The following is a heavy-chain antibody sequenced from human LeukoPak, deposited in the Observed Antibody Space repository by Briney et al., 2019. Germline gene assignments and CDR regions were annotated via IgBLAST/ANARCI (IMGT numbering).Heavy chain of an antibody. CDR2: IYYSGST. D-gene: IGHD5-18*01. Sequence: KASETLSLTCTVSGGSISSYYWSWIRQPPGKGLEWIGYIYYSGSTNYNPSLKSRVTISVDTSKNQFSLKLSSVTAADTAVYYCARLRYSYGYNYYYYMDVWGKGTTVTVSS. CDR1: GGSISSYY. CDR3: ARLRYSYGYNYYYYMDV. J-gene: IGHJ6*03. V-gene: IGHV4-59*12.